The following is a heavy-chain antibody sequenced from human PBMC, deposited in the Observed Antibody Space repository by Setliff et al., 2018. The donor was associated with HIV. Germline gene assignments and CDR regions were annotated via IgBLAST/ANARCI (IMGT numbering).Heavy chain of an antibody. J-gene: IGHJ5*02. CDR3: ARDRHYSGLGSYGP. CDR1: GGSFRNYR. V-gene: IGHV4-4*07. Sequence: SETLSLTCTIFGGSFRNYRWSWIRQPAGRGLEWIGRIYRSGTTDYKPSLKSRVSMSLDTSRNQFSLKLTSVTAEDTAVYYCARDRHYSGLGSYGPWGPGILVTVS. D-gene: IGHD3-10*01. CDR2: IYRSGTT.